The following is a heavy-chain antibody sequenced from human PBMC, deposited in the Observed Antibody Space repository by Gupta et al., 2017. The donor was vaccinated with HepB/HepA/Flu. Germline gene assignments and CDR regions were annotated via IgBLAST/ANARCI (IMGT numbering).Heavy chain of an antibody. Sequence: QQQLQESGPGLVKLSATLSLTCTVSGGSISSSSYYWGWIRQPPGKGLEWIGSIYYSGSTYYNPSLKSRVTISVDTSKNQFSLKLSSVTXAXTAVYYXARRLIPPHAFDIWGQGTMVTVSS. CDR3: ARRLIPPHAFDI. V-gene: IGHV4-39*01. CDR2: IYYSGST. D-gene: IGHD3-16*01. J-gene: IGHJ3*02. CDR1: GGSISSSSYY.